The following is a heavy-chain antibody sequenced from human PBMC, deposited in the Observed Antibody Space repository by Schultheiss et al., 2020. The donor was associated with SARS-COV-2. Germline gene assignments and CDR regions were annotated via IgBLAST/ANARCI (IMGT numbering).Heavy chain of an antibody. V-gene: IGHV5-10-1*04. CDR1: GYSFTSYW. J-gene: IGHJ3*02. D-gene: IGHD2-21*01. CDR2: IDPSDSYT. Sequence: GGSLRLSCKGSGYSFTSYWIGWVRQMPGKGLEWMGRIDPSDSYTNYSPSFQGQVTISADKSISTAYLQWSSLKASDTAMYYCAAWGAYCGGDCYLTTKDDAFDIWGQGTMVTVSS. CDR3: AAWGAYCGGDCYLTTKDDAFDI.